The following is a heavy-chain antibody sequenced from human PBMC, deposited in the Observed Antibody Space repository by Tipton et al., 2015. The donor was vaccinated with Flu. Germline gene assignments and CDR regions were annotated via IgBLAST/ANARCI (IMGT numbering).Heavy chain of an antibody. D-gene: IGHD3-22*01. CDR2: MYYNGST. Sequence: LSCTVSGASIRSGGSYWSWIRQHPGKGLEWIGYMYYNGSTYYNPSLKSRVSISVDTSRNQFSLKLSSVTGADTAVYYCAKGSNYYDVSGYYYYFDDWGQGTLVTVSS. J-gene: IGHJ4*02. CDR3: AKGSNYYDVSGYYYYFDD. CDR1: GASIRSGGSY. V-gene: IGHV4-31*03.